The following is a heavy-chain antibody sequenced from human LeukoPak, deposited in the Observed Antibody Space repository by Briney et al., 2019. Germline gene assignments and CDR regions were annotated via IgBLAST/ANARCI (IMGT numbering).Heavy chain of an antibody. Sequence: GGSLRLSCAASGFTFSNYWMSWVRQAPGKGLEWVANIKEDGSEKFYVDSVKGQFTISRDNAKNSLYLQMDSLTAEDTALYYCARGSVNMVRGPQDYWGQGTLVTVSS. D-gene: IGHD3-10*01. V-gene: IGHV3-7*03. CDR3: ARGSVNMVRGPQDY. J-gene: IGHJ4*02. CDR1: GFTFSNYW. CDR2: IKEDGSEK.